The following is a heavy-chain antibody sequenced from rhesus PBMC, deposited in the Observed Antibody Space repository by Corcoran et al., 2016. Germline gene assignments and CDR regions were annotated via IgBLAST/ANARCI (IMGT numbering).Heavy chain of an antibody. CDR3: ARDLRSPFDY. CDR1: GGTISSGYYY. J-gene: IGHJ4*01. D-gene: IGHD3-40*01. Sequence: QVQLQESGPGVVKPSETMSLTCAVSGGTISSGYYYWSWIRQPPGKGLEWIGGIYRNSERTTHNPLLERQVTISNTPSKNQFALKLTSVTSTDTALYYCARDLRSPFDYWGQGVLVTVSA. V-gene: IGHV4S12*01. CDR2: IYRNSERT.